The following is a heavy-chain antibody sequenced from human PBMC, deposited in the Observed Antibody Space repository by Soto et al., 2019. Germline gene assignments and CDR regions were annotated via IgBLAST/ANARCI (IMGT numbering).Heavy chain of an antibody. Sequence: GGSLRLSCEASGFTLSSYSMNWARQAPGQGLEWVSYISSSSSTIYYADSVKGRFTISRDNAKNSLYLQMNSLRDEDTAVYYCARDNPRSSVRDFWGQGTTVTVSS. CDR1: GFTLSSYS. V-gene: IGHV3-48*02. J-gene: IGHJ6*02. CDR3: ARDNPRSSVRDF. CDR2: ISSSSSTI.